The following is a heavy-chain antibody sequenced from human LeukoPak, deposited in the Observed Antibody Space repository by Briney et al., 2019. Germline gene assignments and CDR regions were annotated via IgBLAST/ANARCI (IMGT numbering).Heavy chain of an antibody. Sequence: SETLSLTCTVSGDSINNSYWTWIRQPPEKGLEWIGHIYYSGSTNYSPSLKSRVTISVDTSKNQFSLKLTSVTAADTAVYFCARLSSLANIAARGRTWFDPWGQGSLVTVSS. CDR1: GDSINNSY. CDR3: ARLSSLANIAARGRTWFDP. CDR2: IYYSGST. V-gene: IGHV4-59*01. D-gene: IGHD6-6*01. J-gene: IGHJ5*02.